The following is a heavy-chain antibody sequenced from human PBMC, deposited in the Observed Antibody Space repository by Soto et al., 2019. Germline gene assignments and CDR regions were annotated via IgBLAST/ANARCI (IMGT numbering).Heavy chain of an antibody. CDR1: GYTFTGYY. Sequence: GASVKVSCKASGYTFTGYYMHWVRQAPGQGLEWMGWINPNSGGTNYAQKFQGWVTMTRDTSISTAYMELSRLRSDDTAVYYCARSLDYGGNPNPGGYWGQGTLVTVSS. CDR2: INPNSGGT. CDR3: ARSLDYGGNPNPGGY. V-gene: IGHV1-2*04. D-gene: IGHD4-17*01. J-gene: IGHJ4*02.